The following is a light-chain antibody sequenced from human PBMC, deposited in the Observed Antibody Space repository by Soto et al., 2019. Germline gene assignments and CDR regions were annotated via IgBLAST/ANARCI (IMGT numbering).Light chain of an antibody. CDR2: EVS. Sequence: QSALTQPPSASGSPGQSVAISCTGASIDVGGYNYVSWYQQHPGKAPKLLIYEVSQRPSGVPDRFSGSKSGNTASLTVSGLQAEDVADYFCSSYGGSNNLVFGGGTKLTVL. J-gene: IGLJ2*01. CDR1: SIDVGGYNY. V-gene: IGLV2-8*01. CDR3: SSYGGSNNLV.